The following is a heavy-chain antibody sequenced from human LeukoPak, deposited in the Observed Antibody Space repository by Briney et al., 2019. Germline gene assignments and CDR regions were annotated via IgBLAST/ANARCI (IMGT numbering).Heavy chain of an antibody. CDR2: TYYRSKWYN. D-gene: IGHD3-9*01. Sequence: SQTLSLTCAISGDSVSSNIAAWNWIRQSPSRGLEWLGRTYYRSKWYNDYAVSVKSRITINPDTSKNQFSLQLNSVTPEDTAVYYCARDHGILTGYYDGDWFDPWGQGTLVTVSS. CDR1: GDSVSSNIAA. CDR3: ARDHGILTGYYDGDWFDP. V-gene: IGHV6-1*01. J-gene: IGHJ5*02.